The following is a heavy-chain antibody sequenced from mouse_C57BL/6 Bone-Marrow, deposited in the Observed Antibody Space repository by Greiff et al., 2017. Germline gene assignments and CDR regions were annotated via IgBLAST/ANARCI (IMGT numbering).Heavy chain of an antibody. Sequence: VQLQQPGAELVRPGSSVKLSCKASGYTFTSYWMDWVKQRPGQGLEWIGNIYPSDSETHYNQKFKDKATLTVDKSSSTAYMQLSGLTSEDSAVYYCAVITTGLDYWGQGTTLTVSS. V-gene: IGHV1-61*01. CDR1: GYTFTSYW. D-gene: IGHD1-1*01. CDR2: IYPSDSET. CDR3: AVITTGLDY. J-gene: IGHJ2*01.